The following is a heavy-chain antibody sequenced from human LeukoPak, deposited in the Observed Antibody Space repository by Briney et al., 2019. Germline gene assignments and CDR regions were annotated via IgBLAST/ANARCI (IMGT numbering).Heavy chain of an antibody. Sequence: EGSLRLSCAASGFTFSSYAMHWVRRAPGKGLEWVAVISYDGSNKYYADSVKGRFTISRDNSKNTLYLQMNSLRAEDTAVYYCARDGTVVTEYYFDYWGQGTLVTVSS. V-gene: IGHV3-30-3*01. J-gene: IGHJ4*02. D-gene: IGHD4-23*01. CDR1: GFTFSSYA. CDR2: ISYDGSNK. CDR3: ARDGTVVTEYYFDY.